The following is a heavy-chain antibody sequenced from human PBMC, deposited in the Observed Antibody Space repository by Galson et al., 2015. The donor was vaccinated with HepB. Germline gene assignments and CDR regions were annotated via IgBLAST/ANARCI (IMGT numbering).Heavy chain of an antibody. V-gene: IGHV3-23*01. Sequence: SLRLSCAASEFTFTDYAMSWVRQAPGKGLEWVSGLSSSGGRTFYADSVQGRFTISRDNFKNTVYLQMNILRAEDTAVYYCAKDGIGGRPDYFDFWGQGTLVTVSS. CDR1: EFTFTDYA. CDR3: AKDGIGGRPDYFDF. J-gene: IGHJ4*02. CDR2: LSSSGGRT. D-gene: IGHD3-10*01.